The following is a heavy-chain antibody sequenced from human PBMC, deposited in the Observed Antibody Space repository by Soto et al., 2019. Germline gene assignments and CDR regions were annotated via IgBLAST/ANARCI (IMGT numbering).Heavy chain of an antibody. J-gene: IGHJ6*03. CDR1: GFTFSNAW. CDR3: TTAGRFTIFGLVTDSFYYYMDV. Sequence: EVQPVESGGGLVKPVGSLRLSCAASGFTFSNAWMSWVRQTTGKGLEWVGRIKSKTDGGTTDYAAPVKGRFTISRDESKNTLNLQMNSLKTEDTAVYYCTTAGRFTIFGLVTDSFYYYMDVWGKGTTVTVSS. V-gene: IGHV3-15*01. D-gene: IGHD3-3*01. CDR2: IKSKTDGGTT.